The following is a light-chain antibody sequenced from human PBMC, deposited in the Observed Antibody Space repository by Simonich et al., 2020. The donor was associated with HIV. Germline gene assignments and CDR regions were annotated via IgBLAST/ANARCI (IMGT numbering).Light chain of an antibody. CDR3: QQYNSYSPLT. Sequence: DIQMTQSPSTLSASVGDRVTITCRASQNIVSWLAWYQQKPGKAPKLLIYKASSLERGVPSRFSGSGSGTEFTLTISSLQPDDFATYYCQQYNSYSPLTFGGGTKVEIK. CDR1: QNIVSW. V-gene: IGKV1-5*03. J-gene: IGKJ4*01. CDR2: KAS.